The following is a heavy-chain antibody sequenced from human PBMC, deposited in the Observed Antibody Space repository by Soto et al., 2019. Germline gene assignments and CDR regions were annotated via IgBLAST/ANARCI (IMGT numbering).Heavy chain of an antibody. V-gene: IGHV1-69*06. D-gene: IGHD4-4*01. CDR1: GDTSTTYG. Sequence: QVQLVQSGAEVKKPGSSVEVSCKASGDTSTTYGVDWVRQAPGQGPEWMGGIIPIFGSTNYAQKFRDRVTITADKSTSTVYMEVTSLRSEDTAVYYCARVPLHKGYYYYYGMDVWGQGTTVTVSS. CDR2: IIPIFGST. CDR3: ARVPLHKGYYYYYGMDV. J-gene: IGHJ6*02.